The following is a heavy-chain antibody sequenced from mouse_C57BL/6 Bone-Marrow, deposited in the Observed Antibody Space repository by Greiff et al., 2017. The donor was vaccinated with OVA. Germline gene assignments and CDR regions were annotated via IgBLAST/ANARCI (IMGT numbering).Heavy chain of an antibody. CDR3: ARPRQLRFWFAY. Sequence: VQLQQPGAELVKPGASVKLSCKASGYTFTSYWMQWVKQRPGQGLEWIGEIDPSDSYTNYNQKFKGKATLTVDTSSSTAYMQLSSLTSEDSAVYYCARPRQLRFWFAYWGQGTLVTVSA. V-gene: IGHV1-50*01. J-gene: IGHJ3*01. CDR1: GYTFTSYW. D-gene: IGHD3-2*02. CDR2: IDPSDSYT.